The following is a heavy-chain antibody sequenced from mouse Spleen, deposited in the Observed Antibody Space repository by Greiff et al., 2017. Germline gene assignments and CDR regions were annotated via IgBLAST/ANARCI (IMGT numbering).Heavy chain of an antibody. J-gene: IGHJ2*02. Sequence: KQSCKASGYTFTSYWMQWVKQRPGQGLEWIGEIDPSDSYTNYNQKFKGKATLTVDTSSSTAYMQLSSLTSEDSAVYYCARGGYGSSLDYWGQGTSLTVSS. D-gene: IGHD1-1*01. CDR2: IDPSDSYT. V-gene: IGHV1-50*01. CDR1: GYTFTSYW. CDR3: ARGGYGSSLDY.